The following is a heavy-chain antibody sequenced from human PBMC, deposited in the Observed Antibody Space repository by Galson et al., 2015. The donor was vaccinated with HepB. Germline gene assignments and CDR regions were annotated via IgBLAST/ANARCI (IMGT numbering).Heavy chain of an antibody. V-gene: IGHV1-18*04. CDR3: ARDLFSGGSYYLGSRGHYDY. D-gene: IGHD1-26*01. J-gene: IGHJ4*02. CDR1: GYTFTSYG. CDR2: ISAYNGNT. Sequence: SVKASCKASGYTFTSYGISWVRQAPGQGLEWMGWISAYNGNTNYAQKLQGRVTMTTDTSTSTAYMELRSLRSDDTAVYYCARDLFSGGSYYLGSRGHYDYWGQGTLVTVSS.